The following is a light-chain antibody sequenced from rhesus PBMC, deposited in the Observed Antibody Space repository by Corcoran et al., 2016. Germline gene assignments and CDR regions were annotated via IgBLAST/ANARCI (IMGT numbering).Light chain of an antibody. CDR2: DAK. CDR1: QGSSSH. Sequence: DIQMSQSPSSLSASVGDRVTITCRASQGSSSHLNWYQQKPGKAPKLLIYDAKSLASGVPSRFSGSGSGTEFTLTISSLRPDDFAAYYCQQGNSNPRTFGQGTKVEIK. V-gene: IGKV1-32*02. J-gene: IGKJ1*01. CDR3: QQGNSNPRT.